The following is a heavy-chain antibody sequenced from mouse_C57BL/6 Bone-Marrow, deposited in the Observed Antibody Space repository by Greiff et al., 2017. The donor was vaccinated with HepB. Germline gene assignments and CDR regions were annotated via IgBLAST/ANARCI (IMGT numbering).Heavy chain of an antibody. CDR2: ISSGSSTI. V-gene: IGHV5-17*01. D-gene: IGHD1-1*01. CDR3: ARPYYYGSSYDWYFDV. Sequence: EVQRVESGGGLVKPGGSLKLSCAASGFTFSDYGMHWVRQAPEKGLEWVAYISSGSSTIYYADTVKGRFTISRDNAKNTLFLQLTSLRSEDTARYYCARPYYYGSSYDWYFDVWGTGTTVTVSS. J-gene: IGHJ1*03. CDR1: GFTFSDYG.